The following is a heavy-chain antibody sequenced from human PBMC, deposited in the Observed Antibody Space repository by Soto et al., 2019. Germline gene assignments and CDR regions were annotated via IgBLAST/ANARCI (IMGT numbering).Heavy chain of an antibody. V-gene: IGHV1-8*01. J-gene: IGHJ4*02. CDR3: AASSGWIDY. Sequence: QVQLVQSGAEVKRPGASVKVSCKASGYTFTSYEISWVRQATGRGLEWMGWMNFNSGNIGYAQKFQGRVTMTRNTSISTAYMELSSLRSEDTAVYYCAASSGWIDYWGQGTLVTVSS. D-gene: IGHD6-19*01. CDR2: MNFNSGNI. CDR1: GYTFTSYE.